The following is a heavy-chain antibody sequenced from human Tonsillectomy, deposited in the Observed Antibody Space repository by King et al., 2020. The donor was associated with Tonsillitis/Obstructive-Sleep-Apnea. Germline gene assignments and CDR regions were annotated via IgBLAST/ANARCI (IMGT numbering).Heavy chain of an antibody. CDR2: IWYDGINE. V-gene: IGHV3-33*01. CDR1: GFTFSGYG. Sequence: VQLVESGGGVVQPGRSLRLFCAASGFTFSGYGMHWVRQAPGKGLEWVAVIWYDGINEYYIDSVKGRFTISRDNSKNTLYLQMNRLRAEDTAVYFCARDQGGYDSLFFDSWGQGTLVTVSS. D-gene: IGHD5-12*01. CDR3: ARDQGGYDSLFFDS. J-gene: IGHJ4*02.